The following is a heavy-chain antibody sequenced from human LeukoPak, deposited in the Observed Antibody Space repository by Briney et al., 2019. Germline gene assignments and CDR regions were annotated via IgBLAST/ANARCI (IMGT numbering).Heavy chain of an antibody. Sequence: GGSLRLSCAASGFTFSNYGMHWVRQAPGKGLEWVAIIWYDGSNKYYVDSVKGRFTISRDNSKNTLYLQMNSLRAEDTAVYYCARDLAIWGQGTMVTVPS. V-gene: IGHV3-33*01. J-gene: IGHJ3*02. CDR2: IWYDGSNK. CDR1: GFTFSNYG. CDR3: ARDLAI. D-gene: IGHD3-16*01.